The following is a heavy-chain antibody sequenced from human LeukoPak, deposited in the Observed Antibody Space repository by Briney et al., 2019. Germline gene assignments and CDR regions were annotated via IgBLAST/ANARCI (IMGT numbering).Heavy chain of an antibody. J-gene: IGHJ4*02. CDR1: GFTVSSNY. Sequence: PGGSLRLSCAASGFTVSSNYMSWVRQAPGKGLEWVSVIYSGGSTYYADSVKGRFTISRDNSKITLYLQMNSLRAEDTAVYYCARVHVGAVAGKNHFDYWGQGTLVTVSS. D-gene: IGHD6-19*01. CDR2: IYSGGST. CDR3: ARVHVGAVAGKNHFDY. V-gene: IGHV3-53*01.